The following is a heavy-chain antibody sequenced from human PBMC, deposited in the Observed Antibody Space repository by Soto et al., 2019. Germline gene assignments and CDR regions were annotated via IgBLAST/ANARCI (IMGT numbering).Heavy chain of an antibody. V-gene: IGHV3-74*01. CDR1: GFTFSSYW. Sequence: EVQLVESGGGLVQPGGSLRLSCAASGFTFSSYWMHWVRQVPGKGLVWVASLNYDGSTTTYADSVTGRFTISRDNARNTLYLQMNSLRAEDSGVYYCARAGTGWYWFDPWGQGTLVTVSS. J-gene: IGHJ5*02. CDR3: ARAGTGWYWFDP. D-gene: IGHD6-19*01. CDR2: LNYDGSTT.